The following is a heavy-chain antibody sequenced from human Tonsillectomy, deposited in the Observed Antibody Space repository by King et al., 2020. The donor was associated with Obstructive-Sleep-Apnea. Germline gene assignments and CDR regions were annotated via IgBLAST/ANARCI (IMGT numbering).Heavy chain of an antibody. CDR3: VRDRGGDDAFDV. J-gene: IGHJ3*01. CDR2: ITSDGTGT. Sequence: VQLVESGGGLVQPGESLRLSCAASGFTFSTSWMHWVRQAAGKGLVWVSRITSDGTGTFYADSVKGRFTISRDNAKSTLFLQMNSLRVEDTAVYYCVRDRGGDDAFDVWGRGTMVTVSS. V-gene: IGHV3-74*01. CDR1: GFTFSTSW.